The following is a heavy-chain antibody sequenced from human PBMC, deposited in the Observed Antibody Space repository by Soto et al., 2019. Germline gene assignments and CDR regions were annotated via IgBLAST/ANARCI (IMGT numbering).Heavy chain of an antibody. CDR1: GGTFSSYA. V-gene: IGHV1-69*13. D-gene: IGHD3-22*01. Sequence: GASVKVSCKASGGTFSSYAISWVRQAPGQGLEWMGGIISIFGTANYAQKFQGRVTITADESTSTAYMELSSLRYEDTAVYYCALSSRGPLYDSSGYQPGNYYYYGMDVWGQGTTVTVSS. J-gene: IGHJ6*02. CDR3: ALSSRGPLYDSSGYQPGNYYYYGMDV. CDR2: IISIFGTA.